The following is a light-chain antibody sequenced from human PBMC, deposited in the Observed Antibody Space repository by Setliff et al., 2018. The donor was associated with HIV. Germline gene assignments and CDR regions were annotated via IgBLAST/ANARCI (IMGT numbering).Light chain of an antibody. CDR1: SSNIGSNA. Sequence: QSVLTQPPSASGTPGQRVTISWSGSSSNIGSNAVNWYQQIPRAAPKLLIYRHNQRPSGVPDRFACSKSGSSASLAISGLQSADEADYYCAVWDDSLNGLVFGGGTQLTVL. CDR3: AVWDDSLNGLV. V-gene: IGLV1-44*01. CDR2: RHN. J-gene: IGLJ2*01.